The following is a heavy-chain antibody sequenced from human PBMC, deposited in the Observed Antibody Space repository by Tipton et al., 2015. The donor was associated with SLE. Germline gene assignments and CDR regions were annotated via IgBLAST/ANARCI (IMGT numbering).Heavy chain of an antibody. D-gene: IGHD3-3*01. CDR2: IFYSENA. CDR1: GGSVSSESNY. J-gene: IGHJ6*02. CDR3: AKRNDFWSGYYGYYYGMDV. V-gene: IGHV4-39*07. Sequence: TLSLTCTVSGGSVSSESNYWGWLRQPPGKGLEWIGSIFYSENAYYNPTLKSRVTISVDTSRNQFSLRLTSVTAADTAVYYCAKRNDFWSGYYGYYYGMDVWGQGTTVTVSS.